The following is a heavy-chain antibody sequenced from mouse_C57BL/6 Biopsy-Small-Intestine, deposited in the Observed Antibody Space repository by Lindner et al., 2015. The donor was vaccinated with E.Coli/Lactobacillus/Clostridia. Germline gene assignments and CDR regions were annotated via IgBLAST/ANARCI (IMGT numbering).Heavy chain of an antibody. V-gene: IGHV1-39*01. CDR1: GYSFTDFN. CDR2: INPNYGTT. CDR3: ARWGYYPFDY. J-gene: IGHJ2*01. Sequence: VQLQESGPELVKPGASVKISCKASGYSFTDFNMHWVKQNNGKSHEWIGAINPNYGTTSYNQKFKGKATLTVDQSSSTAHMQLNSLTSEDSAVYYCARWGYYPFDYWGPRHHSHSLL. D-gene: IGHD2-3*01.